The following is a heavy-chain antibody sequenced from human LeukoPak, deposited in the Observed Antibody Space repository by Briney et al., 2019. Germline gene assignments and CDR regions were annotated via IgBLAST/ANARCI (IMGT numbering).Heavy chain of an antibody. CDR2: IYHSGRT. CDR1: GGSISSDYW. Sequence: SETLSLTCALSGGSISSDYWWNWVRQPLGKGLEWIGEIYHSGRTNFNPSLKSRVTISVDKSKNHFSLKLSSVTAADTAVYYCARASRDYYDSSGLLDCWGRGTLVTVSS. V-gene: IGHV4-4*02. J-gene: IGHJ4*02. D-gene: IGHD3-22*01. CDR3: ARASRDYYDSSGLLDC.